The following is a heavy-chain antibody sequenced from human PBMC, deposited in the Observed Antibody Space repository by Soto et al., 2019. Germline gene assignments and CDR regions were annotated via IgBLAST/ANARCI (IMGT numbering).Heavy chain of an antibody. D-gene: IGHD1-20*01. CDR1: GDTFKKSA. CDR2: ISPFFGNT. V-gene: IGHV1-18*01. CDR3: AYNWNYEYYMDV. J-gene: IGHJ6*03. Sequence: ASVKVSCKASGDTFKKSAITWVRQAPGQGLEWMGWISPFFGNTNYAQRLQGRVTITTDTSTSTVYMELGSLRSDDTAVYYCAYNWNYEYYMDVWGKGTTVTVSS.